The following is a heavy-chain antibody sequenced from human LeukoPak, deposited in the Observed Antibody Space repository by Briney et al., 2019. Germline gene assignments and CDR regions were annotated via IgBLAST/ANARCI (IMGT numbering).Heavy chain of an antibody. CDR3: ARGRPHGNDY. D-gene: IGHD4-23*01. Sequence: PGRSLRLSCVASGITFKTYGMNWVRQAPGKGLVWVSRIASDGSSTTYADSVKGRFSISRDNAKNTLYLQMNSLRVEDTAVYYCARGRPHGNDYWGQGTLVTVSS. J-gene: IGHJ4*02. CDR2: IASDGSST. CDR1: GITFKTYG. V-gene: IGHV3-74*01.